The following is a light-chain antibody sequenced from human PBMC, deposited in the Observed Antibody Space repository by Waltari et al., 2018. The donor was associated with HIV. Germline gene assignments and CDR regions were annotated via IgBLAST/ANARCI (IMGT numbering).Light chain of an antibody. J-gene: IGLJ2*01. CDR3: QSYDSSLSGSV. V-gene: IGLV3-25*02. Sequence: SYELTQPPSVSVSPGQTARITCSGDELPKQYAYWYQQKPGQAPILVIYKDNERPSGIPERFSGSKSGTSASLAITGLQAEDEADYYCQSYDSSLSGSVFGGGTKLTVL. CDR2: KDN. CDR1: ELPKQY.